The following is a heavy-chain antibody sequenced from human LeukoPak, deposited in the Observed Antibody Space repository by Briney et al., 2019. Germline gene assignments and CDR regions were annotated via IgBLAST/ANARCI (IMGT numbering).Heavy chain of an antibody. CDR3: ARGCSSTSCYANWFDP. J-gene: IGHJ5*02. CDR1: GYTFTSYD. D-gene: IGHD2-2*01. V-gene: IGHV1-8*01. Sequence: ASVKVSCKASGYTFTSYDINWVRQATGQGLEWMGWMNPNSGNTAYAQKFQGRVTMSRDTSISTAYMELSRLRSDDTAVYYCARGCSSTSCYANWFDPWGQGTLVTVSS. CDR2: MNPNSGNT.